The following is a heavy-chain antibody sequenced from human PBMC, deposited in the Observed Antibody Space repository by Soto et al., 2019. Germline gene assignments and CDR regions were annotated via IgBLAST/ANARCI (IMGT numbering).Heavy chain of an antibody. J-gene: IGHJ4*02. D-gene: IGHD3-10*01. V-gene: IGHV1-18*04. CDR1: GYTFTSYG. Sequence: GASVKVSCKASGYTFTSYGISWVRQAPGQGLEWMGWISAYNGNTNYAQKLQGRVTMTTDTSTSTAYMELRSLRSDDTAVYYCARDHPRYYYGSGSQFDYWGQGTLVTVSS. CDR2: ISAYNGNT. CDR3: ARDHPRYYYGSGSQFDY.